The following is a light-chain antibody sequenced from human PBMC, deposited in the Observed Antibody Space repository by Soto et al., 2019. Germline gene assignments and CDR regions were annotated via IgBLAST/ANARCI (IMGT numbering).Light chain of an antibody. CDR1: QSVSSY. Sequence: EILFTQSPATLSLSPGERATLSCRASQSVSSYFAWYQQKPGKAPRLLIYDASNTATGIPARLSGSGSGTDFTLTIRSLEPEDSAVYYCQQRSTWPLFGQGTRLEIK. V-gene: IGKV3-11*01. CDR3: QQRSTWPL. J-gene: IGKJ5*01. CDR2: DAS.